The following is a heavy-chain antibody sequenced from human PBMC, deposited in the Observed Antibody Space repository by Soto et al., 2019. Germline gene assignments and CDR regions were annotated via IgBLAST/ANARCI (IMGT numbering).Heavy chain of an antibody. CDR2: ISDSGDST. V-gene: IGHV3-23*01. Sequence: EVQLLESGGGLVQPGGSLRLSCAASGFTFSAYGMSWVRQAPGKGLEWVSGISDSGDSTSYADSVKGRFTISRDNSKNTLSLQVNSLRAEDTAVYYCGKVGDRGGACYWDHWGQGTLVSVSS. CDR3: GKVGDRGGACYWDH. D-gene: IGHD2-21*02. CDR1: GFTFSAYG. J-gene: IGHJ4*02.